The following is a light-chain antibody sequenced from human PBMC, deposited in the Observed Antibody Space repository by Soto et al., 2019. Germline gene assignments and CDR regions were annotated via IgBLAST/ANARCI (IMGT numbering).Light chain of an antibody. Sequence: DIVLTQTPLSSPVTLGQPASLSCRSSQSLLSSDGNTFLNWLQQRPGQPPRLLIYKISTRFSGVPDRFSGSGAGTDFTLEIGRVEDEDVEIYYCMHGTELPYTFGQGTKLEIK. CDR1: QSLLSSDGNTF. J-gene: IGKJ2*01. V-gene: IGKV2-24*01. CDR2: KIS. CDR3: MHGTELPYT.